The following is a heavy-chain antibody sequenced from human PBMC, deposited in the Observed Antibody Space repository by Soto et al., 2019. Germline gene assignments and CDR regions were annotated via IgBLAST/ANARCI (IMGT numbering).Heavy chain of an antibody. CDR3: AIETVAGRDY. Sequence: PETLSLTSAVSRSSITSSNWWSFFRQPPGKGLEWIGEMYASGSTSYNPSLKSRLTISVDKSKNQLSLNLDSVTAADTALYYCAIETVAGRDYWGQGTLVTVSS. V-gene: IGHV4-4*03. CDR2: MYASGST. D-gene: IGHD6-19*01. J-gene: IGHJ4*02. CDR1: RSSITSSNW.